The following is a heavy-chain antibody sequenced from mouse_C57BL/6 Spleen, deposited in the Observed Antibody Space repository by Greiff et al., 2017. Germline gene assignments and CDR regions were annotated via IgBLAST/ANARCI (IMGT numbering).Heavy chain of an antibody. J-gene: IGHJ4*01. CDR3: GIVAAQATGYYAMDY. V-gene: IGHV1-74*01. Sequence: QVQLKQPGAELVKPGASVKVSCKASGYTFTSYWMHWVKQRPGQGLEWIGRIHPSDSDTNYNQKFKGKATLTVDKSSSTAYMQLSSLTSEDSAVYCGGIVAAQATGYYAMDYWGQGTSVTVSS. D-gene: IGHD3-2*02. CDR2: IHPSDSDT. CDR1: GYTFTSYW.